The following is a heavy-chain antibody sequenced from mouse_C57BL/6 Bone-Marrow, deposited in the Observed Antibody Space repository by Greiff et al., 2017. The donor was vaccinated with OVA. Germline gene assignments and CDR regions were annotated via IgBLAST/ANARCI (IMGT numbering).Heavy chain of an antibody. CDR1: GYSITSGYD. J-gene: IGHJ4*01. CDR2: ISYSGST. CDR3: ARALTIGNYAMDY. D-gene: IGHD2-14*01. Sequence: EVQRVESGPGMVKPSQSLSLTCTVTGYSITSGYDWHWIRHFPGNKLEWMGYISYSGSTNYNPSLKSRISITHDTSKNHFFLKLNSVTTDDTSTYYCARALTIGNYAMDYWGQGTSVTVSS. V-gene: IGHV3-1*01.